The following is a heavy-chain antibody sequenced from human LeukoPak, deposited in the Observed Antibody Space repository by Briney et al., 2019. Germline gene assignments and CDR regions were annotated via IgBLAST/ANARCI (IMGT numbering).Heavy chain of an antibody. CDR1: GDTFSSYA. Sequence: SVKVSCKASGDTFSSYAISWVRQAPGQGLEWMGGIIPIFGTANYAQKFQGRVTITADESTSTAYMELSSLRSEDTAVYYCARETTVTTRFGNDAFDIWGQGTMVTVSS. CDR2: IIPIFGTA. J-gene: IGHJ3*02. D-gene: IGHD4-17*01. V-gene: IGHV1-69*13. CDR3: ARETTVTTRFGNDAFDI.